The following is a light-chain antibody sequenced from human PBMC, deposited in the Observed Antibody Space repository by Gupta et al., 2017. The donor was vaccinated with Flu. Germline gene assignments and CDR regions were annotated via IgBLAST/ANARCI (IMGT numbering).Light chain of an antibody. Sequence: EIVLTQSPATLSLSPGERATLSCRASQSVSSYLAWYQQKPGQAPRLLIYDASNRATGIPARFSGSGAGTDFTLTISSLEPEEFAVYYCQQRSNWLTFGQGTKVEIK. CDR1: QSVSSY. J-gene: IGKJ1*01. CDR3: QQRSNWLT. CDR2: DAS. V-gene: IGKV3-11*01.